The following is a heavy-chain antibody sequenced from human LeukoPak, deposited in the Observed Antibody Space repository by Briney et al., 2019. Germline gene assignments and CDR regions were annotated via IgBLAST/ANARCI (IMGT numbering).Heavy chain of an antibody. CDR1: GYTFTGYY. CDR2: INPNSGGT. V-gene: IGHV1-2*02. J-gene: IGHJ3*02. CDR3: ARDTYYYDSSGYPRNAFDI. Sequence: ASVKVSCKASGYTFTGYYKHWVRQAPGQGLEWMGWINPNSGGTNYAQKFQGRVTMTRDTSISTAYMELSRLRSDDTAVYYCARDTYYYDSSGYPRNAFDIWGQGTMVTVSS. D-gene: IGHD3-22*01.